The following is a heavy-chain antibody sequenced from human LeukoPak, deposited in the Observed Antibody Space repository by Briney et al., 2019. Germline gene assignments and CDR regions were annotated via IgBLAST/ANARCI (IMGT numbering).Heavy chain of an antibody. D-gene: IGHD2-2*01. CDR3: AREVGSTSCFDY. J-gene: IGHJ4*02. CDR2: INPNSGGT. V-gene: IGHV1-2*02. Sequence: GASVKVSCKASGYTFTGYYMHWVRQAPGQGLEWMGWINPNSGGTNYAQKFQGRVTMTRDTSISTAYMELSRPRSDDTAVYYCAREVGSTSCFDYWGQGTLVTVSS. CDR1: GYTFTGYY.